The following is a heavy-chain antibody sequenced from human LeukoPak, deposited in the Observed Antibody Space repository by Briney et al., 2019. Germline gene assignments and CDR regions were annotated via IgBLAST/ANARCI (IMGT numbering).Heavy chain of an antibody. D-gene: IGHD3-10*01. CDR1: GGSFSGYY. J-gene: IGHJ6*04. Sequence: KPSETMSLTCAVYGGSFSGYYWSWIRQPPGKGLEWIGEINHSGSTNYNPSLKSRVTISVDTSKNQFSLKLSSVTAADTAVYYCARGLKRRVRGGAPVHYYGMDVWGKGTTVTVSS. CDR3: ARGLKRRVRGGAPVHYYGMDV. CDR2: INHSGST. V-gene: IGHV4-34*01.